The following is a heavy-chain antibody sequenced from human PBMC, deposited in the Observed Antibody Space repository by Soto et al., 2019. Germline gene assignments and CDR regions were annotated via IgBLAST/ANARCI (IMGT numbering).Heavy chain of an antibody. Sequence: EVQLVESGGGLVQPGGSLRLSCAASGFTFNSEWMSWVRQAPGKGLEWVANIKQDGSEKNYVDSVKGRFTISRDNAKNSLYLQMNGLRAEDTAVYYCARAGNWGHGTLVTVSS. V-gene: IGHV3-7*01. J-gene: IGHJ4*03. CDR2: IKQDGSEK. D-gene: IGHD3-10*01. CDR3: ARAGN. CDR1: GFTFNSEW.